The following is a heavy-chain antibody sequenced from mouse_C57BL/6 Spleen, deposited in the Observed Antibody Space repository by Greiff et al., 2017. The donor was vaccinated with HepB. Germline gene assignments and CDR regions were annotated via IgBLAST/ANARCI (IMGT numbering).Heavy chain of an antibody. V-gene: IGHV1-26*01. CDR3: ARQVITTVVEDYAMDY. CDR2: INPNNGGT. Sequence: EVQLQQSGPELVKPGASVKISCKASGYTFTDYYMNWVKQSHGKSLEWIGDINPNNGGTSYNQKFKGKATLTVDKSSSTAYMELRSLTSEDSAVYYCARQVITTVVEDYAMDYWGQGTSVTVSS. CDR1: GYTFTDYY. D-gene: IGHD1-1*01. J-gene: IGHJ4*01.